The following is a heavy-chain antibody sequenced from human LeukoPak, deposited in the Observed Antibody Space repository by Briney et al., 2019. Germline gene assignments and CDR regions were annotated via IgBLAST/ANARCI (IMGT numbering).Heavy chain of an antibody. CDR3: AKRYGDYSAFDY. D-gene: IGHD4-17*01. V-gene: IGHV3-23*01. J-gene: IGHJ4*02. CDR2: ISGSGGST. Sequence: TGGSLRLSCAASGFTFSSYAMSWVRQAPGKGLEWVSAISGSGGSTYYADSVKGRFTISRDNSKNTLYLQMNSPRAEDTAVYYCAKRYGDYSAFDYWGQGTLVTVSS. CDR1: GFTFSSYA.